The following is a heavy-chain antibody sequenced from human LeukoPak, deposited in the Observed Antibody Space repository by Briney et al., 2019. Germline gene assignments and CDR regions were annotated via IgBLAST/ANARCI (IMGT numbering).Heavy chain of an antibody. D-gene: IGHD6-19*01. CDR2: INTNTGNP. Sequence: ASVKVSCKASGYTFTSYAMNWVRQAPGQGLEWMGWINTNTGNPTYAQGFTGRFVFSLDTSVSTAYLQISSLKAEDTAVYYCARDLHSSGWHPPADWGQGTLVTVPS. J-gene: IGHJ4*02. CDR3: ARDLHSSGWHPPAD. V-gene: IGHV7-4-1*02. CDR1: GYTFTSYA.